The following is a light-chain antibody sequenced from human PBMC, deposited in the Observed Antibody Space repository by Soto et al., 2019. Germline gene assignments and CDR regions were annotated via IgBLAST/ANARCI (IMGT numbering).Light chain of an antibody. CDR2: RNN. V-gene: IGLV1-47*01. J-gene: IGLJ1*01. Sequence: QSVLTQPPSASGTPGQRVTISCSGSSSNIGSNYVYWYQQLPGTAPKLLIYRNNQRPSGIPDRFSGSKSGTSASLAISGLQTGDEADYYCGTWDSSLSAYVFGTGTKV. CDR1: SSNIGSNY. CDR3: GTWDSSLSAYV.